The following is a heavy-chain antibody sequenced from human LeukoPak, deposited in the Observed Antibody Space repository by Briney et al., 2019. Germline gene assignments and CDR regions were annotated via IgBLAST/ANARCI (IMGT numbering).Heavy chain of an antibody. Sequence: ASVKVSCKASGGTVSSYAISWVRQAPGQGLEWMGIINPSGGSTSYAQKFQGRVTMTRDMSTSTVYMELSSLRSEDTAVYYCARGSGALGSSSFDYWGQGTLVTVSS. D-gene: IGHD6-6*01. CDR2: INPSGGST. J-gene: IGHJ4*02. V-gene: IGHV1-46*01. CDR1: GGTVSSYA. CDR3: ARGSGALGSSSFDY.